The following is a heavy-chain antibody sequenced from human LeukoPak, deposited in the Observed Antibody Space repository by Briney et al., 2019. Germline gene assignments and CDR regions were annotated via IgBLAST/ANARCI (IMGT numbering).Heavy chain of an antibody. V-gene: IGHV3-74*01. CDR3: ARSDSGWYAY. Sequence: GGSLRLSCAASGFTFSVYGMHWVRQAPGKGLVWVSHINTDGSTTNYADSVKGRFTISRDNAKSTLYLQMNSLRAEDTVVYYCARSDSGWYAYWGQGTLVTVSS. CDR2: INTDGSTT. D-gene: IGHD6-19*01. J-gene: IGHJ4*02. CDR1: GFTFSVYG.